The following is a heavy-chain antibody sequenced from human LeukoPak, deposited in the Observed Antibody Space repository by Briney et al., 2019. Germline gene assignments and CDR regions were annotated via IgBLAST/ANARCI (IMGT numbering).Heavy chain of an antibody. Sequence: SETLSLTCTVSGGSISSYYWSWLRQPPGKGLEWIGYIYYSGSTNYNPSLKSRVTISVDTSKNQFSLKLSSVTAADTAVYYCARGVAAADNEWFDPWGQGTLVTVSS. J-gene: IGHJ5*02. CDR3: ARGVAAADNEWFDP. CDR2: IYYSGST. V-gene: IGHV4-59*08. D-gene: IGHD6-13*01. CDR1: GGSISSYY.